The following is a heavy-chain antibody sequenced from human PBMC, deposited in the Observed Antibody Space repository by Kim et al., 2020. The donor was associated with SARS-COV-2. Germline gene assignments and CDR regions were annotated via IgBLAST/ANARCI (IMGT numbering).Heavy chain of an antibody. Sequence: SETLSLTCSVSGSSIGIGYYWAWVRQPPGRGLEWVGSISHGGHTNYNSSLLSRLTISVDTSKRLFSLMLTSVTAADTAVYYCARKFLGISYNFDVWGRGTMVTVSS. CDR2: ISHGGHT. J-gene: IGHJ3*01. CDR3: ARKFLGISYNFDV. V-gene: IGHV4-38-2*01. CDR1: GSSIGIGYY. D-gene: IGHD1-20*01.